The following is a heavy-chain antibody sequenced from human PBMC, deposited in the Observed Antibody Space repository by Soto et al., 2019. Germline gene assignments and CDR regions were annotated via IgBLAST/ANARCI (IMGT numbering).Heavy chain of an antibody. Sequence: PWGSLRLSCAASVFTFSIYWMHWVRQAPGKGLVWVSRINSDGSSTTYADSVKGRFTISRDNAKNTLYLQMNSLRAEDTAVYYCARARIALAGYDYWGQGTLVTVSS. CDR3: ARARIALAGYDY. V-gene: IGHV3-74*01. CDR1: VFTFSIYW. J-gene: IGHJ4*02. D-gene: IGHD6-19*01. CDR2: INSDGSST.